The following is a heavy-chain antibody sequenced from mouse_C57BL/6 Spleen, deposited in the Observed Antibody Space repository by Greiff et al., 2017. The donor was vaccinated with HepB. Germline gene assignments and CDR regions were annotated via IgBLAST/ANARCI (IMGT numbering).Heavy chain of an antibody. J-gene: IGHJ2*01. CDR1: GYTFTGYW. CDR3: ARESRGHYYGSSLDY. CDR2: ILPGSGST. Sequence: VKLMESGAELMKPGASVKLSCKATGYTFTGYWIGWVKQRPGHGLEWIGEILPGSGSTNYNEKFKGKATFTADTSSNTAYMQLSSLTTEDSAIYYCARESRGHYYGSSLDYWGQGTTLTVSS. D-gene: IGHD1-1*01. V-gene: IGHV1-9*01.